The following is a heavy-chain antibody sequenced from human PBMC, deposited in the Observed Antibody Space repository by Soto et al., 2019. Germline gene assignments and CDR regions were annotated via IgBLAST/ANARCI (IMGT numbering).Heavy chain of an antibody. CDR1: GLTFSSYA. V-gene: IGHV3-23*01. CDR3: AKEATENYYDSSGYFY. CDR2: ISGSGGST. J-gene: IGHJ4*02. D-gene: IGHD3-22*01. Sequence: AGGSLRLSCEVSGLTFSSYAMSWVRQAPGKGLQWVSAISGSGGSTYYADSVKGRFTISRDNSKNTLYLQMNSLRAEDTAVYYCAKEATENYYDSSGYFYWGQGTLVTVSS.